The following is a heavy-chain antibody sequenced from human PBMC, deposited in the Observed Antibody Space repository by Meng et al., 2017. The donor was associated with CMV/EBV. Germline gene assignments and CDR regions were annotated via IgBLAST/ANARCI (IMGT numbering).Heavy chain of an antibody. D-gene: IGHD1-26*01. Sequence: GESLKISCAASGFTFSSYSMNWVRQAPGKGLEWVSSISSSSSYIYYADSVMGRFTISRDNAENSLYLQMNSLRAEDTAVYYCARAPGSYYDYWGQGTLVTVSS. J-gene: IGHJ4*02. CDR1: GFTFSSYS. CDR2: ISSSSSYI. CDR3: ARAPGSYYDY. V-gene: IGHV3-21*01.